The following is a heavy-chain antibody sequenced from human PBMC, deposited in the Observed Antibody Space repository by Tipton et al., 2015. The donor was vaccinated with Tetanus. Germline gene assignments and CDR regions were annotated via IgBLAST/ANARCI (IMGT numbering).Heavy chain of an antibody. CDR2: ISYSGRT. CDR1: GGSMSGSGHY. V-gene: IGHV4-39*02. CDR3: ARLREIVSRSGWAFDY. D-gene: IGHD5/OR15-5a*01. Sequence: LRLSCIVSGGSMSGSGHYGAWVRQSPGKGLEWIGSISYSGRTYYSPSLKSRVTMSVDTSKKDFSVRLGSVTAADTAVYYCARLREIVSRSGWAFDYWGQGSLVIVSS. J-gene: IGHJ4*02.